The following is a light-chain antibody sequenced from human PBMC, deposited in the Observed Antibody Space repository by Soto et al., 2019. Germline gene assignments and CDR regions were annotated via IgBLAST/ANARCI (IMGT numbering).Light chain of an antibody. CDR2: RDH. CDR1: RYNIGSNT. CDR3: AAWDYSLNGYVV. J-gene: IGLJ2*01. Sequence: QSVLTQPPSASGTPGQRVTISCSGSRYNIGSNTVNWYQQVPGTAPRLLIHRDHQRPSGVPDRFSGSKSGTSASLAISGPQSEDEADYYCAAWDYSLNGYVVFGGGTKLTVL. V-gene: IGLV1-44*01.